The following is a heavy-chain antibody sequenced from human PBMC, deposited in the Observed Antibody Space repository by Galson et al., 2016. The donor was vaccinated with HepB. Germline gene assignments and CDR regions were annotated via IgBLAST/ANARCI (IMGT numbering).Heavy chain of an antibody. D-gene: IGHD4-17*01. J-gene: IGHJ4*02. CDR3: ATDSRYGDPGFFDH. CDR2: ISKSGST. V-gene: IGHV4-31*03. Sequence: TLSPTCSVSGDSIDSLSYHWTWIRQVPGKGLEWIGYISKSGSTNYNPSLKGRLTLSIDTSKNEFSVRLTSVTAADTAFYYCATDSRYGDPGFFDHWGLGTLVTVSS. CDR1: GDSIDSLSYH.